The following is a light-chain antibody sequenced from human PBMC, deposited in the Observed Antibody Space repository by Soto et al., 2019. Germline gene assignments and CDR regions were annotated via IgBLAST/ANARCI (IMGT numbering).Light chain of an antibody. CDR2: QAA. CDR3: LQDQGYWT. J-gene: IGKJ1*01. V-gene: IGKV1-5*03. Sequence: IQMTQSPSTLSASVGDRVSITCRASQSISRQLAWYQQKPGKAPNLLIYQAAKVETVVPSRFTGSGSGTEFTLTIRRLQPHDLTTYYCLQDQGYWTFGQGTK. CDR1: QSISRQ.